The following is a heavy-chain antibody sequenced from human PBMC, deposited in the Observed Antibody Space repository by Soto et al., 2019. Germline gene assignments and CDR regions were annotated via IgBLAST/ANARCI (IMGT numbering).Heavy chain of an antibody. J-gene: IGHJ6*02. V-gene: IGHV1-18*01. CDR2: ISAYNGNT. Sequence: ASVKASCKASGYTFTSYDISWVRQAPGQGLEWMGWISAYNGNTENAQNFQARVTMTTDTSTRTAYMELRSLRSDDTAVYYCARGLGFVGAPGGRYYYHNMDVWGQGTTVTVSS. CDR1: GYTFTSYD. D-gene: IGHD1-26*01. CDR3: ARGLGFVGAPGGRYYYHNMDV.